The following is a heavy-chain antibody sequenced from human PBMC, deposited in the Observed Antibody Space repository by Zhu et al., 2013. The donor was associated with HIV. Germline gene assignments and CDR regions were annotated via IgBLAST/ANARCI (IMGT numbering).Heavy chain of an antibody. Sequence: QVQLVQSGTEVKKPGASVKVSCKASGYTFTRYDINWVRQATGQGLEWMGWMNPNSGNTGYAQKFQGRVTITRNTSISTAYMELNSLRSEDTAIYYCAVYVFWSGFPGSYYMDVVGTKGPRSPSP. CDR3: AVYVFWSGFPGSYYMDV. J-gene: IGHJ6*03. D-gene: IGHD3-3*01. CDR2: MNPNSGNT. CDR1: GYTFTRYD. V-gene: IGHV1-8*03.